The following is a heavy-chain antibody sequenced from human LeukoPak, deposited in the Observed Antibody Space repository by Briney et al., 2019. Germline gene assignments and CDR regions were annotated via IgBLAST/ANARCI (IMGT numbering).Heavy chain of an antibody. CDR3: AREMTTVTQIDY. J-gene: IGHJ4*02. CDR2: ISGSGGST. CDR1: GFTFGSYA. D-gene: IGHD4-17*01. Sequence: GGSLRLSCAASGFTFGSYAMSWVRQAPGKGLEWVSAISGSGGSTYYADSVKGRFTISRDSSKNTLYLQMNSLRAEDTAVYYCAREMTTVTQIDYWGQGTLVTVSS. V-gene: IGHV3-23*01.